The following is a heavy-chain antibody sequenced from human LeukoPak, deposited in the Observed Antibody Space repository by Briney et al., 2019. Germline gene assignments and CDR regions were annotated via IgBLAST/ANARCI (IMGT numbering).Heavy chain of an antibody. J-gene: IGHJ5*02. V-gene: IGHV6-1*01. CDR1: GDSVSSNSAA. D-gene: IGHD6-13*01. CDR3: ARDGSKGRSSSWYEGFDP. CDR2: TYYRSKWYN. Sequence: SQTLSLTCAISGDSVSSNSAAWNWIRQTPSRGLEWLGRTYYRSKWYNDYAVSVKSRITINPDTSKNQFSLQLNSVTPEDTAVYYCARDGSKGRSSSWYEGFDPWGQGTLVTVSS.